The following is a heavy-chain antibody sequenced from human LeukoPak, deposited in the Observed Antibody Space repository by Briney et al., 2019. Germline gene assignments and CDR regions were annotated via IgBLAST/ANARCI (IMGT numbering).Heavy chain of an antibody. J-gene: IGHJ4*02. CDR2: SYHSGST. CDR3: ARDLPAGHYGSRSQLDY. CDR1: GYSTSSGFF. D-gene: IGHD3-10*01. V-gene: IGHV4-38-2*02. Sequence: SETLSPTCTVSGYSTSSGFFWGWIRQPPGMGLEWIGTSYHSGSTYYNPSLKSRVTISIDTSKSQFSLKLSSVTAADTAVYYCARDLPAGHYGSRSQLDYWGQGSLVTVSS.